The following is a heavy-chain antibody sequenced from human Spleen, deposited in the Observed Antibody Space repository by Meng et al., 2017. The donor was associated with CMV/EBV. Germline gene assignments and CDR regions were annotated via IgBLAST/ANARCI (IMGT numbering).Heavy chain of an antibody. CDR1: GFTFSSYW. V-gene: IGHV3-7*01. CDR3: ARGAVPAAPYWYFDL. J-gene: IGHJ2*01. CDR2: IKQDGSEK. D-gene: IGHD2-2*01. Sequence: GGSLRLSCAASGFTFSSYWMSWVRQAPGKGLEWVANIKQDGSEKYYVDSVKGRFTISRDNAKNSLYLQMNSLRAEDTAVYYCARGAVPAAPYWYFDLWGRGTLVTVSS.